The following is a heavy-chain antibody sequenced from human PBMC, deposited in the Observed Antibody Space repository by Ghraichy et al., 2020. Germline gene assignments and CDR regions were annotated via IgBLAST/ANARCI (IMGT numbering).Heavy chain of an antibody. CDR2: INPNSGGT. Sequence: ASVKVSCKASGNTFTGYYMHWLRQAPGQGLEWMGWINPNSGGTNYAQKFQDRVTMTRDTSINTLYMELSRLRSDDTAVYYCARDADSSWLDYWGQGTLITVSS. D-gene: IGHD6-13*01. CDR1: GNTFTGYY. CDR3: ARDADSSWLDY. V-gene: IGHV1-2*02. J-gene: IGHJ4*02.